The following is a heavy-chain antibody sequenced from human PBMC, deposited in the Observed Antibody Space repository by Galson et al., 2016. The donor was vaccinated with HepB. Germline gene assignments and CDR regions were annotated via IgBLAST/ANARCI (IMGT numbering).Heavy chain of an antibody. Sequence: SLRLSCAASGFTFSNAWMSWVRQAPGKGLEWDGRIKSKTDGGTTDYAAPVKGRFSISRDDSKNTLYLQMNSLKTEDTAVYYCRYGMDVWGQGTTVTVSS. V-gene: IGHV3-15*01. CDR2: IKSKTDGGTT. J-gene: IGHJ6*02. CDR1: GFTFSNAW. CDR3: RYGMDV.